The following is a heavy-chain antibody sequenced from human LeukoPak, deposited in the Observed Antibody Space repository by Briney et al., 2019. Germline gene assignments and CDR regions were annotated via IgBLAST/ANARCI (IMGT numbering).Heavy chain of an antibody. V-gene: IGHV3-53*01. CDR1: GFTVSSNY. D-gene: IGHD6-13*01. CDR3: ARNGYSSSWYRN. Sequence: PGGSLRLSCAASGFTVSSNYTSWVRQAPGKGLEWVSVIYSGGSTYYADSVKGRFTISRDNSKNTLYLQMNSLRAEDTTVYYCARNGYSSSWYRNWGQGTLVTVSS. CDR2: IYSGGST. J-gene: IGHJ4*02.